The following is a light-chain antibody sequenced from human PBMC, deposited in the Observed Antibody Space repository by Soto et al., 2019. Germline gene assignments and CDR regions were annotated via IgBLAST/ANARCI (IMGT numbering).Light chain of an antibody. CDR3: TSYTSISTYV. V-gene: IGLV2-14*03. J-gene: IGLJ1*01. Sequence: QSVLTQPASVSGSPGQSITIFCTGTSSDIGIYNFVSWYQQHPGKAPKLMIYNVYSRPSGVSSRFSGSKSGNTASLTISGLQAEDEADYYCTSYTSISTYVFGTGTKVTVL. CDR1: SSDIGIYNF. CDR2: NVY.